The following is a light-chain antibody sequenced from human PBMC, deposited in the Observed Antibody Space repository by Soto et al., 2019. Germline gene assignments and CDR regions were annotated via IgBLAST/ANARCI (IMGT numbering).Light chain of an antibody. Sequence: QSALTQPPSVSASPGQSVTISCTGTSSDVGSYNRVSWYQQPPGTAPKLMIYEVNNRPSGVPDRFSGSKSGNTASLTITGLQAEDEADYYCNSYTSSNTYVFGTGTKVTVL. V-gene: IGLV2-18*02. J-gene: IGLJ1*01. CDR2: EVN. CDR1: SSDVGSYNR. CDR3: NSYTSSNTYV.